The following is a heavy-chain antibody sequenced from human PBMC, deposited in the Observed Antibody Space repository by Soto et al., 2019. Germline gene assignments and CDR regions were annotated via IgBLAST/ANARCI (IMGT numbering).Heavy chain of an antibody. CDR1: VYSFTSYW. CDR3: ARIAAAGTDAVVLYYGMDV. D-gene: IGHD6-13*01. Sequence: GESLKISWKGSVYSFTSYWIGWVRQMPGKGLEWMGIIYPGDSDTRYSPSFQGQVTISADKSISTAYLQWSSLKASDTAMYYCARIAAAGTDAVVLYYGMDVWGQGTTVTVSS. V-gene: IGHV5-51*01. CDR2: IYPGDSDT. J-gene: IGHJ6*02.